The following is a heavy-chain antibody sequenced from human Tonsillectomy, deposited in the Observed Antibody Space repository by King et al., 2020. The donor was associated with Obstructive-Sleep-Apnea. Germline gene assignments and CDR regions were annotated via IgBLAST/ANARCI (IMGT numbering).Heavy chain of an antibody. J-gene: IGHJ3*02. CDR2: IYYSGST. V-gene: IGHV4-39*07. CDR1: GGSISSSSYY. Sequence: QLQESGPGLVKPSETLSLTCTVSGGSISSSSYYWGWIRKPPGKGLEWIGSIYYSGSTYYNPSLKSRVTISVDTSKNQFYLKLSSVTAADTAVYYCIRHSSGWFRWAFDIWGQGTMVTVSS. CDR3: IRHSSGWFRWAFDI. D-gene: IGHD6-19*01.